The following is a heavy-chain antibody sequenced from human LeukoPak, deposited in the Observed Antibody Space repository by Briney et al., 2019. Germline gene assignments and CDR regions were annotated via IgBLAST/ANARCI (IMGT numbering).Heavy chain of an antibody. CDR2: IYYSGNT. CDR3: ARGKRAMVRGVMGAFDI. V-gene: IGHV4-39*07. Sequence: PSVTLSLTCTVSGGSIRSSSYYWGWIRQPPGKGLEWIGSIYYSGNTYYNPSLKSRVTISLDTSKNQFSLRLSSVTAADTAVYYCARGKRAMVRGVMGAFDIWGQGTMVTVSS. D-gene: IGHD3-10*01. CDR1: GGSIRSSSYY. J-gene: IGHJ3*02.